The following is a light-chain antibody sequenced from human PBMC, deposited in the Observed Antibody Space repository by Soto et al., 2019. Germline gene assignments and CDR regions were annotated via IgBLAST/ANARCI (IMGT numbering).Light chain of an antibody. CDR1: QDVRRY. CDR2: DAS. CDR3: HQRKWPSYI. Sequence: EIVLTQSPATLSLSPGETATLSCRASQDVRRYLTWYQQKPGQVPRLLIYDASNRATDIPDRFSGSGSGTDFTLTISSLEPEDSAVYYCHQRKWPSYIFGQGTKLEIK. V-gene: IGKV3-11*01. J-gene: IGKJ2*01.